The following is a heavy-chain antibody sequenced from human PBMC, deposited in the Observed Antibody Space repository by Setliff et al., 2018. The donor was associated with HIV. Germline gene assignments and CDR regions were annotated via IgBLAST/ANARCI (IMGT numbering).Heavy chain of an antibody. CDR2: IYYTGST. CDR1: GASISSSSHH. D-gene: IGHD1-26*01. CDR3: ARIVRWELVATSTFFYYYMDV. Sequence: LSLTCTVSGASISSSSHHWAWIRQPPGKGLEYIGNIYYTGSTHHNPSLESRVATSVDTSKSQFSLKLSSVTAADTAVYYCARIVRWELVATSTFFYYYMDVWGKGTTVTVSS. V-gene: IGHV4-39*01. J-gene: IGHJ6*03.